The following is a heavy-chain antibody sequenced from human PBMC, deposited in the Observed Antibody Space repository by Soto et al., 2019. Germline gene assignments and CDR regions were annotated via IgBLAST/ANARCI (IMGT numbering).Heavy chain of an antibody. V-gene: IGHV1-69*01. J-gene: IGHJ4*02. CDR2: IIPIFGTA. D-gene: IGHD5-12*01. CDR3: ARRSGGYSGYDYAFDY. Sequence: QVQLVQSGAEVKKPGSSVKVSCKASRGTFSSYAISWVRQAPGQGLEWMGGIIPIFGTANYAQKFQGRVTITADESTSTAYMELSSLRSEDTAVYYCARRSGGYSGYDYAFDYWGQGTLVTVSS. CDR1: RGTFSSYA.